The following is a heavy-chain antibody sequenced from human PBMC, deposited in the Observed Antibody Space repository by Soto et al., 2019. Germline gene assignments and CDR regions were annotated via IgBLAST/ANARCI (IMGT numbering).Heavy chain of an antibody. Sequence: QVQLVQSGADVKKPGSSAKVSCKASGGTFSSYGISWVRQAPGQGLEWMGGVIPLFGTVNYAQKFQGRVRITADEFTRTAYMELSSLGSEDTAMYYCARDRRVLAGTGQYAMDAWGQGTSVTVSS. D-gene: IGHD6-19*01. CDR2: VIPLFGTV. V-gene: IGHV1-69*12. CDR3: ARDRRVLAGTGQYAMDA. CDR1: GGTFSSYG. J-gene: IGHJ6*02.